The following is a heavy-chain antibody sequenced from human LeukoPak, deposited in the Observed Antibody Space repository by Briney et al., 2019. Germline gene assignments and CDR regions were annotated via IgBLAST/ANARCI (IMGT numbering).Heavy chain of an antibody. Sequence: GGSLRLSCSASGFPFSSYAMHWVRQAPGKGLEYVSAISDSGGSTYYADSVKGRFTISRDNSKNTLYLQMSSLRAEDTAVYFCVRGYSFGPHGMDVRGQGTTVTVSS. J-gene: IGHJ6*02. CDR2: ISDSGGST. CDR3: VRGYSFGPHGMDV. V-gene: IGHV3-64D*09. D-gene: IGHD2-15*01. CDR1: GFPFSSYA.